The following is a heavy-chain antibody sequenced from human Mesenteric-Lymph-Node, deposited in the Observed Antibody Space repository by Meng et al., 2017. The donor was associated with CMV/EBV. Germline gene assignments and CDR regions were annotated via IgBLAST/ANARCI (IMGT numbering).Heavy chain of an antibody. Sequence: SVKVSCKASGYTFTSYYMHWVRQAPGQGLEWMGRIIPILGIANYAQKFQGRVTITADKSTSTAYMELSSLRSEDTAVYYCAREYCSSTSCYTGPTPYYYYGMDVWGQGTTVTVSS. V-gene: IGHV1-69*04. CDR1: GYTFTSYY. CDR3: AREYCSSTSCYTGPTPYYYYGMDV. J-gene: IGHJ6*02. CDR2: IIPILGIA. D-gene: IGHD2-2*02.